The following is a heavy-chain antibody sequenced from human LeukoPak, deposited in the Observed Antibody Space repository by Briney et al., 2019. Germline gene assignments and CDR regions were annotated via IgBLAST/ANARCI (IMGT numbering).Heavy chain of an antibody. Sequence: PAETLSLTCAVYGGSFSGYYWSWIRQPPGKGLEWIGEINHSGSTKYNPSLKTRVTMSVATAKNQFYLKMSSLTAADTAVYYCARDGGYCSGGSCYSDNWGQGTLVTVSS. CDR2: INHSGST. D-gene: IGHD2-15*01. J-gene: IGHJ4*02. CDR1: GGSFSGYY. CDR3: ARDGGYCSGGSCYSDN. V-gene: IGHV4-34*01.